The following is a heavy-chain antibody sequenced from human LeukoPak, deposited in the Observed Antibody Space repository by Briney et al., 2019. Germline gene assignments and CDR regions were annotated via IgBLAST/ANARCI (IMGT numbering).Heavy chain of an antibody. V-gene: IGHV1-2*02. CDR3: AREATAFDI. CDR2: INPNSGGT. Sequence: GASVKVSCKASGYTFTGSYIHWVRQAPGQGLEWMGWINPNSGGTNYAQKFQGRVTMTGDTSISIVYMELSSLRSDDTAVYYCAREATAFDIWGQGTMVTVSS. J-gene: IGHJ3*02. CDR1: GYTFTGSY.